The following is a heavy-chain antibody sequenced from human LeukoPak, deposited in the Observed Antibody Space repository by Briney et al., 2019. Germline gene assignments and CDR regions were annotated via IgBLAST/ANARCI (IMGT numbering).Heavy chain of an antibody. V-gene: IGHV1-18*01. CDR2: ISAYNGNT. CDR1: GYTFTSYS. Sequence: ASVKVSCKASGYTFTSYSISWVRQAPGQGLEWMGWISAYNGNTNYAQKLQGRVTMTTDTSTSTAYMELRSLRSDDTAVYYCARSAGGYRNVDFDYWGQGTLVTVSS. J-gene: IGHJ4*02. CDR3: ARSAGGYRNVDFDY. D-gene: IGHD4-11*01.